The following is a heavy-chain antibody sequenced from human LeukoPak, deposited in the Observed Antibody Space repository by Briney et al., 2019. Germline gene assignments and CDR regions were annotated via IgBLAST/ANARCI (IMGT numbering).Heavy chain of an antibody. V-gene: IGHV3-7*05. CDR1: EFTFSSYE. Sequence: GGSLRLSCAASEFTFSSYEMNWVRQAPGKGLEWVAKIHPDGSDKYYVDSVKGRFTISRDNAKSSLHLQMNSLRAEDTAVYYCARVRGDYGGISDYWGQGTLVTVSS. D-gene: IGHD4-23*01. CDR2: IHPDGSDK. J-gene: IGHJ4*02. CDR3: ARVRGDYGGISDY.